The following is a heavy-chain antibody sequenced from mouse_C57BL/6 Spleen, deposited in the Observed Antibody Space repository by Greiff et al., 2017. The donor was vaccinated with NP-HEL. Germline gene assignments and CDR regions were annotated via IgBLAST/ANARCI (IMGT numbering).Heavy chain of an antibody. Sequence: VQLQQSGAELVRPGASVKLSCTASGFNIKDYYMHWVKQRPEQGLEWIGRIDPEDGDTEYALKFQGKATMTADTSSNTAYLQLSSLTSEDTAVYYCTTTSSNYDGSSYWYFDVWGTGTTVTVSS. CDR2: IDPEDGDT. CDR1: GFNIKDYY. D-gene: IGHD1-1*01. CDR3: TTTSSNYDGSSYWYFDV. V-gene: IGHV14-1*01. J-gene: IGHJ1*03.